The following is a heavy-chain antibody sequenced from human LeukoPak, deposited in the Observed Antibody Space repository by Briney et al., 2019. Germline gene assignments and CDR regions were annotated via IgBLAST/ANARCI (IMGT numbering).Heavy chain of an antibody. J-gene: IGHJ4*02. Sequence: SETLSLTCTASGGSISSSSSSDYWGWIRQPPEKGLEWIGSIYYSGSTYYNPSLKSRVTISVDTSKNQFSLKLSSVTAADTAVYYCASSRLHFDWLPHPLDYWGQGTLVTVSS. CDR1: GGSISSSSSSDY. CDR3: ASSRLHFDWLPHPLDY. V-gene: IGHV4-39*07. CDR2: IYYSGST. D-gene: IGHD3-9*01.